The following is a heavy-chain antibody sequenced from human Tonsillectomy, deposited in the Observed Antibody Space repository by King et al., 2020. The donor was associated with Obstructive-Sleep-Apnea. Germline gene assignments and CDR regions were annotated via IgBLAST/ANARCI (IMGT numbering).Heavy chain of an antibody. CDR2: IRSKANSYIT. Sequence: VQLVESGGGLVQPGGSLRLSCAGSGFTFSDHFMVWVRQAPGKGLEWVGRIRSKANSYITEYAASVKGRFTISRDDSKNSLYPQMNSLKTDDTAVYYCARSRWWSFDPWGQGTLVTVSS. D-gene: IGHD2-15*01. J-gene: IGHJ5*02. CDR3: ARSRWWSFDP. V-gene: IGHV3-72*01. CDR1: GFTFSDHF.